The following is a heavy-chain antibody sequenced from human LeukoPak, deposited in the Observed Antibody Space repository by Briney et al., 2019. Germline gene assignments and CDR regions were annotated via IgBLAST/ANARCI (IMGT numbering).Heavy chain of an antibody. V-gene: IGHV3-43D*03. CDR2: ISWDGGST. CDR3: AKVGPRGYYFDY. Sequence: TGGSLRLSCAASGFTFDDYAMHWVRQAPGKGLEWVSLISWDGGSTYYADSVKGRFTISRDNSKNSLYLQMNSLRAEDTALYYCAKVGPRGYYFDYWGQGTLVTVSS. CDR1: GFTFDDYA. J-gene: IGHJ4*02.